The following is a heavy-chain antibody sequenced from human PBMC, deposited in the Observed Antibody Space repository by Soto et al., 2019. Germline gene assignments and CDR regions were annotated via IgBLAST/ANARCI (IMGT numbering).Heavy chain of an antibody. V-gene: IGHV5-10-1*01. J-gene: IGHJ6*02. CDR1: GYSFTSYW. CDR2: IDPSDSYT. CDR3: ARRSYGSTYYYYYDTDV. D-gene: IGHD3-10*01. Sequence: GESLKISCKGSGYSFTSYWINWVRQMPGKGLEWMGRIDPSDSYTNYSPSFQGHVTISADKSISTAYLQWSSLKASDTAMYYCARRSYGSTYYYYYDTDVWRHGTPVTVSS.